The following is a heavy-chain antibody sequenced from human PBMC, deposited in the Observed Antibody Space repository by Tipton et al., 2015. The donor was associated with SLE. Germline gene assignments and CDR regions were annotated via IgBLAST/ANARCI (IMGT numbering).Heavy chain of an antibody. CDR1: GYTFTGYY. CDR2: ISAYNGNT. Sequence: QSGPEVKKPGASVKVSCKASGYTFTGYYMHWVRQAPGQGLEWMGWISAYNGNTNYAQKLQGRVTMTTDTSTSTAYMELRSLRSDDTAVYYCARPFSDGDAFDIWGQGTMVTVSS. CDR3: ARPFSDGDAFDI. J-gene: IGHJ3*02. V-gene: IGHV1-18*04.